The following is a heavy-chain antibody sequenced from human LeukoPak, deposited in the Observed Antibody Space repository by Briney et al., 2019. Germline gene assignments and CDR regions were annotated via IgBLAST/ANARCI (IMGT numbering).Heavy chain of an antibody. D-gene: IGHD3-10*01. CDR1: GGSFSGYY. Sequence: PSETLSLTCAVYGGSFSGYYRSWIRQPPGKGLEWIGEINHSGSTNYNPSLKSRVTISVDTSKNQFSLKLSSVTAADTAVYYCAREEVLWFGEFSWFDPWGQGTLVTVSS. J-gene: IGHJ5*02. CDR3: AREEVLWFGEFSWFDP. CDR2: INHSGST. V-gene: IGHV4-34*01.